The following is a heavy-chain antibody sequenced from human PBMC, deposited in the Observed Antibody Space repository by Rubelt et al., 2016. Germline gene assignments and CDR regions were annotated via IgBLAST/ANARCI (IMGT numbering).Heavy chain of an antibody. CDR3: ATSKWELQFDY. CDR2: INPSGGST. J-gene: IGHJ4*02. Sequence: VRQAPGQGLEWMGIINPSGGSTSYAQKFQGRVTMTTDTSTSTAYMELSSLRSEDTAVYYCATSKWELQFDYWGQGTLVTVSS. V-gene: IGHV1-46*01. D-gene: IGHD1-26*01.